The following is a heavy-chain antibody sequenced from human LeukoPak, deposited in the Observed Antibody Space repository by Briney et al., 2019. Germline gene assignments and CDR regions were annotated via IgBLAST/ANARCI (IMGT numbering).Heavy chain of an antibody. CDR2: IYTSGST. D-gene: IGHD3-10*01. V-gene: IGHV4-61*02. CDR3: ARESHYYGSTGRFDP. Sequence: SETLSLTCTVSGGSISSGSYYWSWIRQPAGKGLEWIGRIYTSGSTNYNPSLKSRVTISVDTYKNQFSLKLSSVTAADTAVYYCARESHYYGSTGRFDPWGQGTLVTVSS. J-gene: IGHJ5*02. CDR1: GGSISSGSYY.